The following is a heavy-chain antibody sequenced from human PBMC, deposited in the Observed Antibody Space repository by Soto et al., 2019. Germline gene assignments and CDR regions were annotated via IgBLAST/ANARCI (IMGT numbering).Heavy chain of an antibody. CDR2: IYSGGST. V-gene: IGHV3-53*01. CDR1: GFTVSSNY. J-gene: IGHJ4*02. D-gene: IGHD5-18*01. Sequence: GGSLRLSCAASGFTVSSNYMSWVRQAPGKGLEWVSVIYSGGSTYYADSVKGRFTISRDNSKNTLYLQMNSLRAEDTAVYYCARSTAMVTSSGFYFDYWGQGTLVTVSS. CDR3: ARSTAMVTSSGFYFDY.